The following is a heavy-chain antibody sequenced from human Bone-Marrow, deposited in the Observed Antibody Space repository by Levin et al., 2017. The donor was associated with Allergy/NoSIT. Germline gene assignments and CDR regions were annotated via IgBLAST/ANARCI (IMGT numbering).Heavy chain of an antibody. CDR2: IDPSGNT. CDR3: ARTLGYCSSDGCYYYFDS. D-gene: IGHD2-2*01. Sequence: SETLSLTCAVSNYSINSDFHWGWIRQPPGKGLEWIGSIDPSGNTYYNPSLKSRVTISMDTYENQFSLRLTSVTAADTAVYYCARTLGYCSSDGCYYYFDSWGQGTLVTVSS. V-gene: IGHV4-38-2*01. CDR1: NYSINSDFH. J-gene: IGHJ4*02.